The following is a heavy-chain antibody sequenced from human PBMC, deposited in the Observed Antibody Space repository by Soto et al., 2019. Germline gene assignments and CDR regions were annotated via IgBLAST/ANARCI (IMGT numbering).Heavy chain of an antibody. Sequence: GASVKVSCKASGGTFSTSTFTWVRQAPGQGLEWMGRTIPILDVADYAQDFQGRVTITADKSTSTAYMELTSLTSKDTAVYYCARDSPFGSTYSGSDAIDSWGPGTLGT. J-gene: IGHJ4*02. CDR3: ARDSPFGSTYSGSDAIDS. CDR1: GGTFSTST. V-gene: IGHV1-69*04. D-gene: IGHD5-12*01. CDR2: TIPILDVA.